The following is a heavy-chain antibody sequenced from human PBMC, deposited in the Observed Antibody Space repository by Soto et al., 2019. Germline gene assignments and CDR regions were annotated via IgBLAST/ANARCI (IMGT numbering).Heavy chain of an antibody. CDR3: ARAQGYYDSSGPPWFDP. V-gene: IGHV5-51*01. CDR1: GYSFTSYW. Sequence: GESLKISCKGSGYSFTSYWIGWVRQMPGKGLEWMGIIYPGDSDTRYSPSFQGQVTISADKSISTAYLQWSSLKASDTAMYYCARAQGYYDSSGPPWFDPWGQGTLVTVSS. D-gene: IGHD3-22*01. CDR2: IYPGDSDT. J-gene: IGHJ5*02.